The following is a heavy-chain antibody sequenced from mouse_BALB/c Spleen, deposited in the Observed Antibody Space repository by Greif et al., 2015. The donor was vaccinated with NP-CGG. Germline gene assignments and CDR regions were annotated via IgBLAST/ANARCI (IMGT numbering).Heavy chain of an antibody. Sequence: VQLQQSGPELVKPGASVKISCKASGYAFGSSWMNWVKQRPGQGLEWIGRIYPGDGDTNYNGKFKGKATLTADKSSSTAYMQLSSLTSVDSAVYFCARNSYWYFDVWGAGTTVTVSS. V-gene: IGHV1-82*01. CDR3: ARNSYWYFDV. CDR2: IYPGDGDT. J-gene: IGHJ1*01. CDR1: GYAFGSSW.